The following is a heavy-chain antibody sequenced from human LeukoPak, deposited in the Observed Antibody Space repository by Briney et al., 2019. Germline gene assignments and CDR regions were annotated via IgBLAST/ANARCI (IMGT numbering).Heavy chain of an antibody. CDR1: GFTLSTYG. D-gene: IGHD5-18*01. J-gene: IGHJ4*02. CDR2: IWFDGSNK. CDR3: ARDPSGGYSYGPHFDY. V-gene: IGHV3-33*01. Sequence: GRSLRLSCAASGFTLSTYGMHWVRQAPGKGLEWVAVIWFDGSNKYYADAVKGRFSISRDNPKNTLYLQMNGLRAEDTAVYYCARDPSGGYSYGPHFDYWGQGTLVTVSS.